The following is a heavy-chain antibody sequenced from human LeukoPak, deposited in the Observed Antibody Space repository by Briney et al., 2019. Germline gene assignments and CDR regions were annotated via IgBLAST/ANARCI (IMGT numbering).Heavy chain of an antibody. J-gene: IGHJ4*02. CDR1: GYTFTGYY. V-gene: IGHV1-2*02. CDR3: ARGPMITFGGVIVPYFDY. CDR2: INPNSGGT. D-gene: IGHD3-16*02. Sequence: GASVKVSCKASGYTFTGYYMHWVRQVPGQGLEWMGWINPNSGGTNYAQKFQGRVTMTRDTSISTAYMELSSLRSEDTAVYYCARGPMITFGGVIVPYFDYWGQGTLVTVSS.